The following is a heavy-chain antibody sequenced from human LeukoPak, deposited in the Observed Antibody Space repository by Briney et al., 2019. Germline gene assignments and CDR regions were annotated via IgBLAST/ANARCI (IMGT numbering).Heavy chain of an antibody. CDR3: AREGYGGGQDFDV. CDR1: GYTFTGYY. CDR2: INPNNGGT. D-gene: IGHD1-26*01. V-gene: IGHV1-2*02. Sequence: ASVKVSCKASGYTFTGYYMHWVRQAPGQRLEWMGWINPNNGGTNYAQKFQGRVTMTRDTSVSTAYMDLSRLKSDDTAVYYCAREGYGGGQDFDVWGQGTMVTVSS. J-gene: IGHJ3*01.